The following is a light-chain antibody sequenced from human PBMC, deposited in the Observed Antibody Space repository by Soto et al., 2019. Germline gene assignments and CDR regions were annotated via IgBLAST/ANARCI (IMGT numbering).Light chain of an antibody. J-gene: IGLJ3*02. CDR1: NSNIGRYS. Sequence: QLVLIQPPSLSGTPGQRVTISCSGSNSNIGRYSVNWYQHFPGTAPKILIYSDDERPSGVPDRFSGSKSGTSASLAISGLQSEDEAEYYCAAWDDNLNGPLFGGGTKLTVL. V-gene: IGLV1-44*01. CDR2: SDD. CDR3: AAWDDNLNGPL.